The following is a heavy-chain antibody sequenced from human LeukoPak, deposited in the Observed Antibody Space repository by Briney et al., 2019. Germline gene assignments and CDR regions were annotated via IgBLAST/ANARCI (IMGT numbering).Heavy chain of an antibody. Sequence: SETLSLTCTVSGGSISSYYWSWIRQPPGKGLEWIGYIYDSGSTNYNPSLKSRVTISVDTSRNQFSLKLSSVTTADTAVYYCACLTTADAFDIWGQGTMVTVSS. D-gene: IGHD3-22*01. CDR2: IYDSGST. J-gene: IGHJ3*02. CDR1: GGSISSYY. V-gene: IGHV4-59*01. CDR3: ACLTTADAFDI.